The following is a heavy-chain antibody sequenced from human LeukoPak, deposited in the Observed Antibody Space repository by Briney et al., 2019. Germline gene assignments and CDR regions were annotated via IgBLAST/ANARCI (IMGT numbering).Heavy chain of an antibody. D-gene: IGHD1-20*01. CDR1: GFTFTNAW. CDR2: IKSKADGDTI. Sequence: GGSLRLSCAASGFTFTNAWMNCVRHAPGKGLEWVGRIKSKADGDTIDYAAAVKGRFTFSRDESKNMVYLQMKSLKSEDAAVYYCSRLTSRGLSASWGEGPVVTVS. J-gene: IGHJ4*02. CDR3: SRLTSRGLSAS. V-gene: IGHV3-15*07.